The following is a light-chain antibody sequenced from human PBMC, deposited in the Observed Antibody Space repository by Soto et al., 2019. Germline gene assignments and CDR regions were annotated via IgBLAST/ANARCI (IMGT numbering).Light chain of an antibody. CDR3: QQSYSPPRT. Sequence: DIQMTQSPSSLSASVGDRVTITCRASQSISSYLNWYQQKPGKAPKLLIYAASSLQSGVPSRFRGSGSGTDFTITISSLQPEDFATYYWQQSYSPPRTFGQGTKVEIK. CDR1: QSISSY. CDR2: AAS. J-gene: IGKJ1*01. V-gene: IGKV1-39*01.